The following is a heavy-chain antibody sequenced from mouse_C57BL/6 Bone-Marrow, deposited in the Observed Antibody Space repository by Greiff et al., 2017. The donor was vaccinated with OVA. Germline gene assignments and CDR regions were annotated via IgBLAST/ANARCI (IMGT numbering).Heavy chain of an antibody. Sequence: EVQRVESEGGLVQPGSSMKLSCTASGFTFSDYYMAWVRQVPEKGLEWVANINYDGSSTYYLDSLKGRFIISRDNAKNILYLQMSSLKSEDTATYYCARDPYGSSYDWYFDVWGTGTTVTVSS. V-gene: IGHV5-16*01. CDR2: INYDGSST. CDR1: GFTFSDYY. CDR3: ARDPYGSSYDWYFDV. J-gene: IGHJ1*03. D-gene: IGHD1-1*01.